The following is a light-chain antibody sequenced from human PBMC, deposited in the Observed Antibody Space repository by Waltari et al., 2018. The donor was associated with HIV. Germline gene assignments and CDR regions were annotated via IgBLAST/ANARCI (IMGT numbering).Light chain of an antibody. CDR1: QSMGSS. CDR3: HQSSRLPWT. Sequence: EIVLIQSPDFQSVIPQEQVTITCRASQSMGSSLHWFQQKPGQSPNSLIKYSSQPLSGVPSRFSGSGSGTDFTLTIKSLEVEDAATYYCHQSSRLPWTFGQGTKVEIK. V-gene: IGKV6-21*01. CDR2: YSS. J-gene: IGKJ1*01.